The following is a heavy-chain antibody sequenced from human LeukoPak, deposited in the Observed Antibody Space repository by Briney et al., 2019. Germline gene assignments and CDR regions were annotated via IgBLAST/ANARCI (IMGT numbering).Heavy chain of an antibody. CDR1: GFTFSSYS. J-gene: IGHJ6*03. V-gene: IGHV3-21*04. CDR3: ARGPSPNYYYYMDV. CDR2: ISSSSSYI. Sequence: GGSLRLSCAASGFTFSSYSMNWVRQAPGKGLEWVSSISSSSSYIYYADSVKGRFTISRDNSKNTLYLQMNSLRAEDTAVYYCARGPSPNYYYYMDVWGKGTTVTVSS.